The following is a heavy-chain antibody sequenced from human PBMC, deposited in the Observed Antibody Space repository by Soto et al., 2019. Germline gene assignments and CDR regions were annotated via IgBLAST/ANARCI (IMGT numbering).Heavy chain of an antibody. Sequence: PSQTLSLTCAISGDSVSGYSAAWNWVRQSPSRGLEWLGRTYYRSKWYYDFAGSVKSLISINPDTSKNQFSLQLNSVTPEDTAVYYCARSRGNPRNGMDVWGQGTTVTVSS. V-gene: IGHV6-1*01. CDR3: ARSRGNPRNGMDV. D-gene: IGHD3-16*01. J-gene: IGHJ6*02. CDR2: TYYRSKWYY. CDR1: GDSVSGYSAA.